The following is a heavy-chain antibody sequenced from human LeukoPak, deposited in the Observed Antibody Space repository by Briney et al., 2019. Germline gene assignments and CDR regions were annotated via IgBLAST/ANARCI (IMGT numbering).Heavy chain of an antibody. Sequence: PVASVKVSCKASGGTFSSYAISWVRQAPGQGLEWMGGIIPIFGTANYAQKFQGRVTINEDESKSTDYMELSSLSSDDTALCHCASQNCGGDCPFDCWGQATLVSDSS. CDR3: ASQNCGGDCPFDC. CDR2: IIPIFGTA. V-gene: IGHV1-69*13. J-gene: IGHJ4*02. D-gene: IGHD2-21*02. CDR1: GGTFSSYA.